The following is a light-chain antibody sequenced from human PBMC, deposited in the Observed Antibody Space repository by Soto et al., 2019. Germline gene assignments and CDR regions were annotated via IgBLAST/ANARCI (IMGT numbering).Light chain of an antibody. CDR2: GAS. CDR1: QSVSSN. V-gene: IGKV3-15*01. CDR3: QQYNNWPLT. J-gene: IGKJ4*01. Sequence: EIVMTQSPATLSVSPGERATLSCRASQSVSSNLAWYQQKPGQAPRLLIYGASTRATGIPARFSGSGSGTESTLTISSLQSEDFAVYYCQQYNNWPLTLGGGTKVDIK.